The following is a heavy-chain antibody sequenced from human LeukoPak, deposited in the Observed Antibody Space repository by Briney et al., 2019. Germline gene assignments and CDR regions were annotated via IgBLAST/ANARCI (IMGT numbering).Heavy chain of an antibody. CDR3: ARGHQDCYDSSGYPYYYYGMDV. V-gene: IGHV4-34*01. D-gene: IGHD3-22*01. J-gene: IGHJ6*02. Sequence: SETLSLTCAVYGGSFSGYYWSWIRQPPGKGLEWIGEINHSGSTNYNPSLKSRVTISVDTSKNQFSLKLSSVTAADTAVYYCARGHQDCYDSSGYPYYYYGMDVWGQGTTVTVSS. CDR2: INHSGST. CDR1: GGSFSGYY.